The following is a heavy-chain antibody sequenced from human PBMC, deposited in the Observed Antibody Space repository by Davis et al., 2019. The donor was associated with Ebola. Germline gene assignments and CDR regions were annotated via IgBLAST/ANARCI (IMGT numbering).Heavy chain of an antibody. CDR2: ITGSGGDT. D-gene: IGHD1-26*01. J-gene: IGHJ4*02. CDR1: GFTFSDYA. V-gene: IGHV3-23*01. Sequence: GESLKISCAVSGFTFSDYAMNWVRQTPGKGLEWVSLITGSGGDTYYADSVKGRFTISRDNSENTLYLQMTSLRVEDTAVYYCAKSRFSVGATTDFDYWGQGTLVTVSS. CDR3: AKSRFSVGATTDFDY.